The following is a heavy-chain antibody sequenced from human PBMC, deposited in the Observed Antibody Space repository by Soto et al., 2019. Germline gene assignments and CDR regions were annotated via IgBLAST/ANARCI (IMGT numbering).Heavy chain of an antibody. V-gene: IGHV3-23*01. J-gene: IGHJ6*02. Sequence: GSLRLSCAASGFTFSSYAMSWVRQAPGKGLEWVSAISGSGGSTYYADSVKGRFTISRDNSKNTLYLQMNSLRAEDTAVYYCAKDVVVVPAALYYYYYYGMDAWGQGTTVTVSS. D-gene: IGHD2-2*01. CDR2: ISGSGGST. CDR3: AKDVVVVPAALYYYYYYGMDA. CDR1: GFTFSSYA.